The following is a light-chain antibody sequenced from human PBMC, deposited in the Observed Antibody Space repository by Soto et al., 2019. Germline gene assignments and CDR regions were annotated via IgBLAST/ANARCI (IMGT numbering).Light chain of an antibody. J-gene: IGKJ1*01. V-gene: IGKV3-20*01. CDR1: QSVSSTY. CDR2: GAS. Sequence: EIVLTQSPGTLSLSPGERATLSCRTSQSVSSTYLAWYQQKLGQAPRLVIYGASSRATGIPDRFSGSGSGTDFTLTISRLEPEDFAVYYCQFYGETFRQGTKVEIK. CDR3: QFYGET.